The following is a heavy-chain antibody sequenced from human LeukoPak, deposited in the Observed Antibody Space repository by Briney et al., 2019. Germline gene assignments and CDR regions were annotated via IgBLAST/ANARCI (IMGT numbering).Heavy chain of an antibody. Sequence: SETLSLTCTVSGGSISGYYWSWIRQPPGKGLEWVGYISYSGSTNYNPSPKSRVTISVDTSKNQFSLKLSSVTAADTAIYYCARHFKADWFDPWGQGTLVTVSS. CDR1: GGSISGYY. D-gene: IGHD3-3*02. CDR3: ARHFKADWFDP. J-gene: IGHJ5*02. CDR2: ISYSGST. V-gene: IGHV4-59*01.